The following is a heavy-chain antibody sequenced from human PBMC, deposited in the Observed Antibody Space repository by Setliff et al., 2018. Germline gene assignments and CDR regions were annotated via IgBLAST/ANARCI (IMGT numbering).Heavy chain of an antibody. CDR1: GDSLTSGPYY. J-gene: IGHJ4*02. CDR3: ARGRLLYVGDSHYFDI. CDR2: IYSEGTT. D-gene: IGHD4-17*01. Sequence: PSETLSLTCTVSGDSLTSGPYYWTWVRQPAGKGLEWIGHIYSEGTTNYSPSLRSRVTISSDTSKNQFSLQLNSVTATDTAVYYCARGRLLYVGDSHYFDIWGQGTLVTVS. V-gene: IGHV4-61*09.